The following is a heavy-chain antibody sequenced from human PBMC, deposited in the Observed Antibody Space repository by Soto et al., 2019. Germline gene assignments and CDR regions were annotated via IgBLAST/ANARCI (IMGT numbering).Heavy chain of an antibody. D-gene: IGHD2-21*02. V-gene: IGHV4-31*03. CDR1: GCSISSGGYY. CDR3: ARFCGGDCHHGMDV. Sequence: QVQLQESGPELVKPSQTLSLTCTVSGCSISSGGYYWSWIRQHPGKGLEWIGYIYYSGSTYYNPSLKSRVTRSVDTSKNQFSLKLSSVTAADTAVYYCARFCGGDCHHGMDVWGQGTTVTVSS. J-gene: IGHJ6*02. CDR2: IYYSGST.